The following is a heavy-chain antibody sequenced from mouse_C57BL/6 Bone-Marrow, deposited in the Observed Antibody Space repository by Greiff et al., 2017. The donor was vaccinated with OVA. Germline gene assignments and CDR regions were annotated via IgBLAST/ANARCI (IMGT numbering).Heavy chain of an antibody. D-gene: IGHD4-1*01. CDR1: GFTFSDYG. V-gene: IGHV5-17*01. Sequence: EVQRVESGGGLVKPGGSLKLSCAASGFTFSDYGMHWVRQAPEKGLEWVAYISSGSTIYYADTVKGRFTISRDNAKNTLFLQMTSLRSEDTAMYYCARSLGRTDFDYWGQGTTLTVSS. CDR2: ISSGSTI. J-gene: IGHJ2*01. CDR3: ARSLGRTDFDY.